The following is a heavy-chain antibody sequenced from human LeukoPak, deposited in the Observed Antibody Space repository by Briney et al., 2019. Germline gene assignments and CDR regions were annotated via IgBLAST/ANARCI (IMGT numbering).Heavy chain of an antibody. CDR1: GFTFSDYY. CDR3: ARGLFLGYCSSTSCSVFDY. CDR2: ISSSGSTI. J-gene: IGHJ4*02. D-gene: IGHD2-2*01. Sequence: GGSMRLSCAASGFTFSDYYMSWIRQAPGKGLEWVSYISSSGSTIYYADSVKGRFTISRDNAKNSLYLQMNSLRAEDTAVYYCARGLFLGYCSSTSCSVFDYWGQGTLVTVSS. V-gene: IGHV3-11*04.